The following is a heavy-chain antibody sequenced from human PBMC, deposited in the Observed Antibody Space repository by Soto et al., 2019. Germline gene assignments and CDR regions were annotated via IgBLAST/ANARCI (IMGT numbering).Heavy chain of an antibody. D-gene: IGHD2-2*01. V-gene: IGHV1-18*01. Sequence: QVQLVQSGAEVKKPGASVKVSCKASGYNFSSYGISWVRQAPGQGLEWMGWISAYNGNTNYAQKLQGRVTMTTDPDTSTAYMERRGLRSDDTAVNSGARVNVYFSSPRCFVDRSYTMDVWGQGTKVTVSS. CDR3: ARVNVYFSSPRCFVDRSYTMDV. CDR2: ISAYNGNT. J-gene: IGHJ6*02. CDR1: GYNFSSYG.